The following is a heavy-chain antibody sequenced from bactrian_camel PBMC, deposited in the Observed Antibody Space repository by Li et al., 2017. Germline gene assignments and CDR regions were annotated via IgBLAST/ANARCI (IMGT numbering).Heavy chain of an antibody. Sequence: HVQLVESGGGLVQPGGSLRLSCAASGFTFGSYWVRWVRQAPGKGLEWVSSITNDGGTTWYADSVKGRFTVSRDNAKNTVNLQMNTLDYEDTAVYYCVRDRWSGWVAFSIFNYWGLGTQVTVS. CDR1: GFTFGSYW. CDR2: ITNDGGTT. J-gene: IGHJ4*01. CDR3: VRDRWSGWVAFSIFNY. V-gene: IGHV3S1*01. D-gene: IGHD5*01.